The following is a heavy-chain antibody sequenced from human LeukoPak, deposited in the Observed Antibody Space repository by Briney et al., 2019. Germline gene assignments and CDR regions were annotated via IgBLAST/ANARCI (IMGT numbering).Heavy chain of an antibody. CDR2: ISSSSSYI. V-gene: IGHV3-21*01. J-gene: IGHJ3*02. CDR3: VRLRFLEWFPRDAFDI. D-gene: IGHD3-3*01. Sequence: GGSLRLSCAASGFTFSSYSMNWVRQAPGKGLEWVSSISSSSSYIYYADSVKGRFTISRDNAKNSLYLQMNSLRAEDTAVYYCVRLRFLEWFPRDAFDIWGQGTMVTVSS. CDR1: GFTFSSYS.